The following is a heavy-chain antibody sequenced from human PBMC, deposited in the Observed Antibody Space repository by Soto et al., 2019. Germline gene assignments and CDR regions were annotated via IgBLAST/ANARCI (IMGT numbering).Heavy chain of an antibody. CDR2: IYYSGIT. J-gene: IGHJ3*02. CDR3: ARRGTKYYDSSGYGYAFEI. D-gene: IGHD3-22*01. Sequence: SETLSLTCTVSGGFISSYYWSWIRQPPGTGLEWNGYIYYSGITNYSPSRKRLVTISVDTSTNQFTLKLSSVTAADTAVYYCARRGTKYYDSSGYGYAFEIWGQGTMVTVSS. CDR1: GGFISSYY. V-gene: IGHV4-59*01.